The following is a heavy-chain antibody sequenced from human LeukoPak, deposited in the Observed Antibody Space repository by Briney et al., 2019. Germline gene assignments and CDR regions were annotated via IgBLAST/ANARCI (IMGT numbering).Heavy chain of an antibody. V-gene: IGHV3-23*01. CDR1: KFTFSAYA. CDR3: AKGSGSGWYGWFDP. D-gene: IGHD6-19*01. J-gene: IGHJ5*02. Sequence: GGSLSLSCAASKFTFSAYAMYWVRQAPGKGLEWVSCIEASDVNTYYADSVKGRFSISRDNSKNTLYLQMDSLRAEDTAVYYCAKGSGSGWYGWFDPWGQGTLVTVSS. CDR2: IEASDVNT.